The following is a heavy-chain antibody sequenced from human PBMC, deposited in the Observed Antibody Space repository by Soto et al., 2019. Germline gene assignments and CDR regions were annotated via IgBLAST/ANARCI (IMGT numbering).Heavy chain of an antibody. J-gene: IGHJ4*02. V-gene: IGHV3-33*06. CDR1: GFTFSSYG. D-gene: IGHD3-16*01. CDR3: AKSKGGTGTWPEG. CDR2: IWYDGNNK. Sequence: GGSLRLSCAASGFTFSSYGMHWVRQAPGKGLEWVAVIWYDGNNKFYADSVKGRFTISRDDSKNTLYLQLNSLRAEDTAVYYCAKSKGGTGTWPEGWGQGSLVTVSS.